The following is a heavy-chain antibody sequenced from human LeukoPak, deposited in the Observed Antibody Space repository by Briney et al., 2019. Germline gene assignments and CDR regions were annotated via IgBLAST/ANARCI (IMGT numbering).Heavy chain of an antibody. CDR3: ARDDDDILTGYYQGGWFDP. CDR2: ISSSSSYI. D-gene: IGHD3-9*01. V-gene: IGHV3-21*01. Sequence: PGGSLRLSCAASGFTFSSYSMNWVRQAPGKGLEWVSSISSSSSYIYYADSVKGRFTISRDNAKNSLYLQMNSLRAEDTAVYYCARDDDDILTGYYQGGWFDPWGQGTLVTVSS. J-gene: IGHJ5*02. CDR1: GFTFSSYS.